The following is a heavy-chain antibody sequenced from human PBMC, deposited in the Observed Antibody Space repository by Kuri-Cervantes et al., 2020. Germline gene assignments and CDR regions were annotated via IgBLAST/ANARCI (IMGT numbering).Heavy chain of an antibody. CDR2: INPNSGGT. Sequence: ASVKVSCKASGYTFTSYAMHWVRRAPGQGLEWMGWINPNSGGTNYAQKFQGWVTMTRDTSISTAYMELSRLRSDDTAVYYCARDGLGAAASLAFDIWGQGTMVTVSS. CDR1: GYTFTSYA. CDR3: ARDGLGAAASLAFDI. V-gene: IGHV1-2*04. D-gene: IGHD6-13*01. J-gene: IGHJ3*02.